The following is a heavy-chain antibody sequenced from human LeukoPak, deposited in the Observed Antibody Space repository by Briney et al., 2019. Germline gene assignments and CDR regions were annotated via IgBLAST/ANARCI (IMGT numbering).Heavy chain of an antibody. CDR3: AKKDPEVAARWIGAFDI. D-gene: IGHD6-6*01. CDR2: ISGSGGST. J-gene: IGHJ3*02. CDR1: GFTLSSYA. V-gene: IGHV3-23*01. Sequence: GGSLRLSCAASGFTLSSYAMSWVRQAPGKGLEWVSAISGSGGSTYYADSVKGRFTISRDNAKNSLYLQMNGLGAEDTAVYYCAKKDPEVAARWIGAFDIWGQGTMVTVSS.